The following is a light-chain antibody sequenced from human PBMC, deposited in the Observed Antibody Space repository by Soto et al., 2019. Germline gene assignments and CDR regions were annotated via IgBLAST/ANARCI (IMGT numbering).Light chain of an antibody. CDR1: QSVSSNY. J-gene: IGKJ2*01. V-gene: IGKV3-20*01. Sequence: IVLTQSPGTLSLSPGERATLSCRASQSVSSNYLAWYQQKPGQAARLLIYGASNRATAIADRFSGSGSATDFTLTISRVEPEDFAVYYCQQYGSSPYTFGQGTRLDI. CDR2: GAS. CDR3: QQYGSSPYT.